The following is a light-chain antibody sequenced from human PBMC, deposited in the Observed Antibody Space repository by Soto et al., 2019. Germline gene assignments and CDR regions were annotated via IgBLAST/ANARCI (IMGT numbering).Light chain of an antibody. J-gene: IGKJ1*01. CDR3: QHYGGSQGT. Sequence: EIVLTQSLGTLSLSPGERATLSCRASQSVASSSIAWYQQRLGQTPRLLIYGASNRATGIPDRFSGSGSGTDFTLTFSRLDPEDLVVYYCQHYGGSQGTFGQGTKVEIK. V-gene: IGKV3-20*01. CDR1: QSVASSS. CDR2: GAS.